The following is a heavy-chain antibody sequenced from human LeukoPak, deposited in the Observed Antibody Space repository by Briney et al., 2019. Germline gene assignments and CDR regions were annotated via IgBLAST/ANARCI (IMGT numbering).Heavy chain of an antibody. J-gene: IGHJ4*02. D-gene: IGHD4-17*01. CDR2: IIPIFGTS. Sequence: ASVKVSCKASGYTFTTYGLSWVRQAPGQGLEWMGGIIPIFGTSNYAQKFQGRVTITADKSTSTAYMELSSLRSEDTAVYYCARDLGSTVTTPGYWGQGTLVTVSS. CDR1: GYTFTTYG. CDR3: ARDLGSTVTTPGY. V-gene: IGHV1-69*06.